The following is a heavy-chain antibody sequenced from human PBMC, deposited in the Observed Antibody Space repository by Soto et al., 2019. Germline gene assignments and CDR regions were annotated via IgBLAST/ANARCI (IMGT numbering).Heavy chain of an antibody. CDR1: GGSIRSYY. CDR3: AANYYNYYYMDV. J-gene: IGHJ6*03. V-gene: IGHV4-59*01. CDR2: IYYTGST. Sequence: SETLSLTCSVSGGSIRSYYWSWVRQPPGKGLEWIGYIYYTGSTNYNPSLKSPVTISLDTSENQISLKLTSVTAADTAVYYCAANYYNYYYMDVWGKGTTVTVSS.